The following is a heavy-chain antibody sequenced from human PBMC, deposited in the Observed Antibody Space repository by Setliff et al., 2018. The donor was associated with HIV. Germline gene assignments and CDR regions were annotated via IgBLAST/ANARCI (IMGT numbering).Heavy chain of an antibody. Sequence: QSGGSLRLSCAVSGFPFSISPMNWVRLPPGKGPVWLSRINAAGGNTNYVDSVKGRFTISRDNAGSTVYLQISSLRAEDTAVYYCATDPVDGSSYWGQGTLVTVSS. D-gene: IGHD3-10*01. J-gene: IGHJ4*02. CDR3: ATDPVDGSSY. V-gene: IGHV3-74*01. CDR2: INAAGGNT. CDR1: GFPFSISP.